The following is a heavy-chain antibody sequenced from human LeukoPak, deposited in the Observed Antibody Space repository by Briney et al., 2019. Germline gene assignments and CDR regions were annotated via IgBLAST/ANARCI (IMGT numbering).Heavy chain of an antibody. Sequence: PSETLSLTCTVSGGSISSYYWSWIRQPPGKGLEWIGTFYYTGDTDYNPSLKSRVTISVDTSRNQLSLNLSSVTAADTAVYYCSTGGVPGGQGTLVTVSS. CDR3: STGGVP. CDR1: GGSISSYY. CDR2: FYYTGDT. V-gene: IGHV4-59*04. D-gene: IGHD1-26*01. J-gene: IGHJ4*02.